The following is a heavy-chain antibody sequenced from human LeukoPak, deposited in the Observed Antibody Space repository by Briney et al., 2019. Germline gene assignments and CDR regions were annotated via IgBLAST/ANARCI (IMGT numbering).Heavy chain of an antibody. Sequence: KSSETLSLTCTVSGGSISSSSSYWGWIRQPPGKGLEWIGSIYYSGSTYYNPSLKSRVTISVDTSKNQFSLKLSSVTAADTAVYYCATCSDYGRYFDYWGQGTLVTVSS. CDR2: IYYSGST. CDR3: ATCSDYGRYFDY. J-gene: IGHJ4*02. V-gene: IGHV4-39*01. D-gene: IGHD4-17*01. CDR1: GGSISSSSSY.